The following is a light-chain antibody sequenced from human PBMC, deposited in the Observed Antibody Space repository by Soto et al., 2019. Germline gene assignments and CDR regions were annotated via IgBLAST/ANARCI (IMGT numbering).Light chain of an antibody. CDR2: GAS. CDR3: QQYNNWPPKFT. CDR1: QSVSSN. Sequence: EIVMTQSPATLSVSPGERATLSCRASQSVSSNLAWYQQKPGQAPRLRIYGASTRATGIPARFSGSGSGTEFTFNISSLQSEDFAGYYCQQYNNWPPKFTFGPGTNVDSK. V-gene: IGKV3-15*01. J-gene: IGKJ3*01.